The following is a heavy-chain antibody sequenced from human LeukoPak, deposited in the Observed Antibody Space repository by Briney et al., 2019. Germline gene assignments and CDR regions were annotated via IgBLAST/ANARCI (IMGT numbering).Heavy chain of an antibody. CDR3: ARDIYDSSGYYYIWFDP. CDR2: INPSGGST. J-gene: IGHJ5*02. CDR1: GYTFTSYY. Sequence: ASVKVSCKASGYTFTSYYMHWVRQAPGQGLEWMGIINPSGGSTSYAQKFQGRVTMTRDMSTSTVYMELGSLRSEDTAVYYCARDIYDSSGYYYIWFDPWGQGTLVTVSS. V-gene: IGHV1-46*01. D-gene: IGHD3-22*01.